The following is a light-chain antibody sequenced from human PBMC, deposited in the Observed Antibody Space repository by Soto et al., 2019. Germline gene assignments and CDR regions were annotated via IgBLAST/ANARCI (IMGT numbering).Light chain of an antibody. J-gene: IGKJ5*01. V-gene: IGKV3-15*01. CDR3: QQYHNWPIT. CDR1: QSIKNL. Sequence: EMVMTQSPATLSGSPGEGATLSCRASQSIKNLLAWYQQRPGQSTRLLLYYASTRATGVTARFSGSGSGTEFTLAITSLQSEDFAVYYCQQYHNWPITFGQGTRLEI. CDR2: YAS.